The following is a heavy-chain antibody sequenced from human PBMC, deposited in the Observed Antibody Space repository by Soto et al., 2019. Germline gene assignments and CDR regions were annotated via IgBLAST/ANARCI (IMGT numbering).Heavy chain of an antibody. J-gene: IGHJ4*02. V-gene: IGHV4-39*01. D-gene: IGHD3-10*01. CDR1: GGSISRNSYY. Sequence: QLQLQESGPGLVKPAETLSLTSTVSGGSISRNSYYWGWIREPPGKVLEWIGSIYYSRSNYYNVSLKIRVTISVDTSKNQFSLKLSYVTAADTAVYYCATLWFGESGYWGQGTLVTVSS. CDR2: IYYSRSN. CDR3: ATLWFGESGY.